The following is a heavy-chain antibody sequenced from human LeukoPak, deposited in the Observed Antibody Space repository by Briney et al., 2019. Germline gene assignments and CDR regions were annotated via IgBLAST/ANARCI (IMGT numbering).Heavy chain of an antibody. D-gene: IGHD4-17*01. CDR1: GFTFSSYG. CDR2: IWSDGTNK. CDR3: ARKYGDDGEFDY. J-gene: IGHJ4*02. V-gene: IGHV3-33*01. Sequence: GGSLRLSCAVSGFTFSSYGMHRVRQAPGKGLEWVAVIWSDGTNKYYADSVKGRFTISRDNSKNTLYLQMNSLRAEDTAVYYCARKYGDDGEFDYWGQGTLVTVSS.